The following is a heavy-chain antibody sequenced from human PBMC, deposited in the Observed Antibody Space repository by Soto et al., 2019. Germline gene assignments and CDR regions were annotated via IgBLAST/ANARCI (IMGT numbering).Heavy chain of an antibody. Sequence: EVQLVESGGGLVQPGGSLRLSCAASGITVNNNYMSWVRQAPGKGLEWVSVIYSGGDRGYADSVKGRFTISRDNSKNTMYLQMNGLRAEDTAIYYCARDVGVWGRGTTVLVSS. V-gene: IGHV3-66*01. CDR1: GITVNNNY. J-gene: IGHJ6*04. CDR3: ARDVGV. CDR2: IYSGGDR.